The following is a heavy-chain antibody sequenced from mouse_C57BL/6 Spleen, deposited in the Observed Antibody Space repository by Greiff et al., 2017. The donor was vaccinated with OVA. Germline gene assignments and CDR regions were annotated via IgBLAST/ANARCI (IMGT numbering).Heavy chain of an antibody. J-gene: IGHJ2*01. CDR1: GYAFSSSW. CDR2: IYPGDGDT. CDR3: ASTVVATGYFDY. D-gene: IGHD1-1*01. Sequence: QVQLQQSGPELVKPGASVKIFCKASGYAFSSSWMNWVKQRPGKGLEWIGRIYPGDGDTNYNGKFKGKATLTADKSSSTAYMQRSSLTSEDSAVYFCASTVVATGYFDYWGQGTTLTVSS. V-gene: IGHV1-82*01.